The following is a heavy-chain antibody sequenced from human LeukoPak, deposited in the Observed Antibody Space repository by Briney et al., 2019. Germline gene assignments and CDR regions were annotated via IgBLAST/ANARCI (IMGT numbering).Heavy chain of an antibody. V-gene: IGHV4-38-2*02. CDR2: INHSGST. CDR1: GYSISSGYY. J-gene: IGHJ3*02. Sequence: SETLSLTCTVSGYSISSGYYWSWIRQPPGKGLEWIGEINHSGSTNYNPSLKGRVTISVDTSKNQFSLKLSSVTAADTAVYYCAAFLLQQINVFDIWGQGTMVTVSS. D-gene: IGHD1-1*01. CDR3: AAFLLQQINVFDI.